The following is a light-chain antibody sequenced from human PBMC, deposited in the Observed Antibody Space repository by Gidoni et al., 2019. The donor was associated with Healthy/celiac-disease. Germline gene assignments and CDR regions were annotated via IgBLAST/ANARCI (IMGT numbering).Light chain of an antibody. CDR1: SSHIGSNY. J-gene: IGLJ3*02. Sequence: QSVLTQPPSASATPGQGVTISCSGSSSHIGSNYVYWYQQLPGTAPQLLIYRNNQRPSGVPDRFSGSKSGTSASLAISGLRSEDEADYYCAAWDDSLSGRVFGGGTKLTVL. V-gene: IGLV1-47*01. CDR2: RNN. CDR3: AAWDDSLSGRV.